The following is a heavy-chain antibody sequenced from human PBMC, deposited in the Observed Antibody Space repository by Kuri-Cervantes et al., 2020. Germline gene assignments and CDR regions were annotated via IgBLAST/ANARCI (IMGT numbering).Heavy chain of an antibody. V-gene: IGHV3-30-3*01. CDR3: AKVVAYGSGSYYND. CDR2: ISSDGSIK. Sequence: GGSLRLSCAASGFMFNTYAIHWVRQAPGKGLEWVAVISSDGSIKNYADSVKGRFTISRDNSKNTLYLQMNSLRAEDTAVYYCAKVVAYGSGSYYNDWGQGTLVTVSS. J-gene: IGHJ4*02. D-gene: IGHD3-10*01. CDR1: GFMFNTYA.